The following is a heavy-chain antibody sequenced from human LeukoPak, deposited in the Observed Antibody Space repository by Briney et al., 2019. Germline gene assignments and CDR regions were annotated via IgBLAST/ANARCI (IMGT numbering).Heavy chain of an antibody. J-gene: IGHJ3*02. Sequence: GECLKISCKGSGYSFTSYWIGWVRQMPGKGREWMGIIYPGDADTRYTPSFQCQVAISAHKSIRTAHLQWSSLTASDTAMYYCARLSPATRFHAFDIWGQGTMVTVSS. CDR3: ARLSPATRFHAFDI. CDR1: GYSFTSYW. V-gene: IGHV5-51*01. CDR2: IYPGDADT. D-gene: IGHD2-15*01.